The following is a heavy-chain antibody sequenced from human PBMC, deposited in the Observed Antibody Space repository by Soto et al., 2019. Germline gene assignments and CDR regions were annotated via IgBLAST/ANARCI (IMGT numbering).Heavy chain of an antibody. D-gene: IGHD2-15*01. CDR3: ADSLINYRCYDDFEH. V-gene: IGHV2-5*02. CDR2: IYWDDDK. Sequence: SGPTLVNPTQTLTLTCTFSGFSLSTSGVGVGWIRQPPGKALEWLALIYWDDDKRYSPSLKSRLTITKDTSKNQVVLTMTNRDPIDIHTYYCADSLINYRCYDDFEHWGQGTTVNVSS. J-gene: IGHJ6*01. CDR1: GFSLSTSGVG.